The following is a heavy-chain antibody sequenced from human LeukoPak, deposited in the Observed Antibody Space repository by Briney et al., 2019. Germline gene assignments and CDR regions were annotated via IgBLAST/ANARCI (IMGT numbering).Heavy chain of an antibody. CDR3: ARDPYYYGSGSYHNWFDP. Sequence: PGGSLRLSCAASGFTFDDYGMSWVRQAPGKGLEWVSYISSSSSTIYYADSVKGRFTISRDNAKNSLYLQMNSLRAEDTAVYYCARDPYYYGSGSYHNWFDPWGQGTLVTVSS. CDR2: ISSSSSTI. D-gene: IGHD3-10*01. V-gene: IGHV3-48*01. CDR1: GFTFDDYG. J-gene: IGHJ5*02.